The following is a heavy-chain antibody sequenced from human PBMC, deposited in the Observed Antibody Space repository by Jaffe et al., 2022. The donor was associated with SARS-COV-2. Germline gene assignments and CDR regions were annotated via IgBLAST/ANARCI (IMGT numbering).Heavy chain of an antibody. CDR2: IYYSGST. CDR1: GGSISSSSYY. Sequence: QLQLQESGPGLVKPSETLSLTCTVSGGSISSSSYYWGWIRQPPGKGLEWIGSIYYSGSTYYNPSLKSRVTISVDTSKNQFSLKLSSVTAADTAVYYCARLGRRDSSSWYYYYGMDVWGQGTTVTVSS. D-gene: IGHD6-13*01. V-gene: IGHV4-39*01. CDR3: ARLGRRDSSSWYYYYGMDV. J-gene: IGHJ6*02.